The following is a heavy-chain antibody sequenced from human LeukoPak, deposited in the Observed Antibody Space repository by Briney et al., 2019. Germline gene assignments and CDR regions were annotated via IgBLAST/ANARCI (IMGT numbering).Heavy chain of an antibody. J-gene: IGHJ4*02. Sequence: GGSLRLSCAASGFTLSNAWMSWVGQAPGKGREGVGRIKSKTDGGTTDYAAPVKGRFTISRDDSKNTLYLQMNSLKTEDTAVYYCTTEFGYFDYRGQGTLVTVSS. CDR3: TTEFGYFDY. CDR2: IKSKTDGGTT. V-gene: IGHV3-15*01. CDR1: GFTLSNAW. D-gene: IGHD3-10*01.